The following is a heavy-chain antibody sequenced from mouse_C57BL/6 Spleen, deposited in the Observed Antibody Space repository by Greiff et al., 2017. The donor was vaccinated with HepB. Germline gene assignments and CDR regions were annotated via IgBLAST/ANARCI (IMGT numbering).Heavy chain of an antibody. CDR3: AGLRDYFDY. D-gene: IGHD1-1*01. Sequence: EVQVVESGGGLMKPGGSLKLSCAASGFTFSSYAMSWVRQTPEKRLEWVATISDGGSYTYYPDNVKGRFTISRDNAKNNLYLQMSHLKSEDTAMYYCAGLRDYFDYWGQGTTLTVSS. CDR1: GFTFSSYA. CDR2: ISDGGSYT. V-gene: IGHV5-4*01. J-gene: IGHJ2*01.